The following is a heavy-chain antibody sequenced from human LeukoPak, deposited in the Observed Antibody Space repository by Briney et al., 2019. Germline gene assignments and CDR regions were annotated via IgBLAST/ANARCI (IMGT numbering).Heavy chain of an antibody. CDR1: GGSISSSSYY. CDR2: INHSGST. D-gene: IGHD2-2*01. V-gene: IGHV4-39*01. Sequence: SETLSLTCTVSGGSISSSSYYWGWIRQPPGKGLEWIGEINHSGSTNYNPSLKSRVTISVDTSKNQFSLKLSSVTAADTAVYYCARQESTGFDYWGQGTLVTVSS. CDR3: ARQESTGFDY. J-gene: IGHJ4*02.